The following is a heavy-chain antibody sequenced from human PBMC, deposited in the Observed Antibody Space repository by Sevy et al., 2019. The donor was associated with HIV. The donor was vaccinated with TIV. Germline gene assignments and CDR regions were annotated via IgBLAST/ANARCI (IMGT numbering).Heavy chain of an antibody. CDR2: IWYDGSNR. D-gene: IGHD3-3*01. CDR3: ARDARLWSGYYELDY. V-gene: IGHV3-33*01. Sequence: GGSLRLSCAASGFTFRSYGMHWVRQAPGKGLEWVAVIWYDGSNRYYVDSVKGRFTISRDNSKNTLYLQMNSLGADDTAVYFCARDARLWSGYYELDYWGQGTLVTVSS. J-gene: IGHJ4*02. CDR1: GFTFRSYG.